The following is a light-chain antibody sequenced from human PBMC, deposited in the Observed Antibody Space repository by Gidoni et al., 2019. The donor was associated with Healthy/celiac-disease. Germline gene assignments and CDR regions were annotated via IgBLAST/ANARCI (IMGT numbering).Light chain of an antibody. CDR2: DAS. CDR1: QSVSSY. Sequence: EMVLTQSPATLSLSPGESATLSCSASQSVSSYFAWYQHKPGQAPRLLIYDASNRATGIPARFSGSGSGTDFTLTISILEPEAFAVYYCQRRSNWPRTFGQGTKVEIK. V-gene: IGKV3-11*01. CDR3: QRRSNWPRT. J-gene: IGKJ1*01.